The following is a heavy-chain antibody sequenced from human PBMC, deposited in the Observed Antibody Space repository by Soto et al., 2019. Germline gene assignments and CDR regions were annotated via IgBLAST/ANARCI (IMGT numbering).Heavy chain of an antibody. CDR3: ARLPPKSYYYYYGMDV. CDR2: INHSGST. CDR1: GGSFSGYY. J-gene: IGHJ6*02. Sequence: ASETLSLTCAVYGGSFSGYYWSWIRQPPGKGLEWIGEINHSGSTNYNPSLKSRVTISVDTSKNQFPLKLSSVTAADTAVYYCARLPPKSYYYYYGMDVWGQGTTVTVYS. V-gene: IGHV4-34*01.